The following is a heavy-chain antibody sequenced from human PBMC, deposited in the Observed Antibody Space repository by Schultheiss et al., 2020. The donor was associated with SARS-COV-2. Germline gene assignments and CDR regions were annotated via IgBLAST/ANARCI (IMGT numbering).Heavy chain of an antibody. CDR1: GGSISSYY. D-gene: IGHD3-3*01. CDR2: IYYSGST. V-gene: IGHV4-59*01. J-gene: IGHJ6*02. Sequence: SQTLSLTCTVSGGSISSYYWSWIRQPPGKGLEWIGSIYYSGSTNYNPSLKSRVTMSVDTSKNQFSLKLSSVTAADTAVYYCARDGNVAHYYDFWSGYPAYGMDVWGQGTTVTVSS. CDR3: ARDGNVAHYYDFWSGYPAYGMDV.